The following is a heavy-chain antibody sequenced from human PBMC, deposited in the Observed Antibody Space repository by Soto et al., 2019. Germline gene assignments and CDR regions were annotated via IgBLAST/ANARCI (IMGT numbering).Heavy chain of an antibody. D-gene: IGHD6-19*01. J-gene: IGHJ5*02. CDR3: ARGYSSGWYGWFDP. Sequence: GGSLRLSCAASGFTFSSYGMHWVRQAPGKGLEWVAVIWYDESNKYYADSVKGRFTISRDNSKNTLYLQMNSLRAEDTAVYYCARGYSSGWYGWFDPWGQGTLVTVSS. CDR2: IWYDESNK. V-gene: IGHV3-33*01. CDR1: GFTFSSYG.